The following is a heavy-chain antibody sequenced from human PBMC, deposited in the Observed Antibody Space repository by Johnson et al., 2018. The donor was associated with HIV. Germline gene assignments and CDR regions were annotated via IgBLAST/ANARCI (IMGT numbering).Heavy chain of an antibody. CDR2: ISWDGGNT. D-gene: IGHD6-19*01. Sequence: VQLVESGGGLVKPGGSLRLSCAASGFTFSSYDMHWVRQATGKGLEWVSLISWDGGNTYYAYSVKGRFIISRDNSKESLYLQMNSLRAEDTAVYYCASGENSGWSRVWGQGTMVNVSS. CDR1: GFTFSSYD. CDR3: ASGENSGWSRV. V-gene: IGHV3-43D*03. J-gene: IGHJ3*01.